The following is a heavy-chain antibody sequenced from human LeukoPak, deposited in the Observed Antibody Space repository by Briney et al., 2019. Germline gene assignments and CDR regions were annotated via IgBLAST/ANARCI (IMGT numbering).Heavy chain of an antibody. D-gene: IGHD3-3*02. CDR1: GGSISSSSYY. CDR3: AAFSRTLFDY. Sequence: PSETLSLTCTVSGGSISSSSYYWGWIRQPPGKGLEWIGSIYYSGSTYYNPSLKSRVTISVDKSKNQFSLKLSSVTAADTAVYYCAAFSRTLFDYWGQGTLVTVSS. J-gene: IGHJ4*02. V-gene: IGHV4-39*07. CDR2: IYYSGST.